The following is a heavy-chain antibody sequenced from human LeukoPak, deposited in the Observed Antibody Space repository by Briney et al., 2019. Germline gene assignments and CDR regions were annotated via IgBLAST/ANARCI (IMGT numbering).Heavy chain of an antibody. D-gene: IGHD3-10*01. V-gene: IGHV3-23*01. CDR3: AKVPYSDYGSGRPPFMDV. Sequence: GGSLRLSCAASGFTFSNYAMSWVRRAPGKGLEWVSTISNTGSDTYYADSVQGRFTISRDNSENTLYLQMNNPRAEDTAIHYCAKVPYSDYGSGRPPFMDVWGQGTTVAVSS. CDR1: GFTFSNYA. CDR2: ISNTGSDT. J-gene: IGHJ6*02.